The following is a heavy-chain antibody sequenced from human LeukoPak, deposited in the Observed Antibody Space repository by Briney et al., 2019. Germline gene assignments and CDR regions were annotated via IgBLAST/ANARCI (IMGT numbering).Heavy chain of an antibody. V-gene: IGHV3-74*03. CDR2: INSDGSSI. D-gene: IGHD3-10*02. CDR1: GFTFSSYA. Sequence: GGSLRLSCAASGFTFSSYAMSWVRQAPGKGLVWVSRINSDGSSIMYADSVKGRFTISRDNAKNSLYLQMNSLRAEDTAVYYCAELGITMIGGVWGKGTTVTISS. CDR3: AELGITMIGGV. J-gene: IGHJ6*04.